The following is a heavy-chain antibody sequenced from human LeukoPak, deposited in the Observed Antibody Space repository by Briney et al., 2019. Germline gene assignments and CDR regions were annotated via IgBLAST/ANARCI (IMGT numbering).Heavy chain of an antibody. CDR3: AGIGGYFITVPDDY. V-gene: IGHV1-2*02. CDR1: GYTLIGYF. J-gene: IGHJ4*02. CDR2: INPNNGVT. Sequence: ASVKVSCKASGYTLIGYFLHWVRQAPGQGLEWMGWINPNNGVTNYAQRFHGRVSMTRDTSIYTAYMELSRLTSDDTAIYYCAGIGGYFITVPDDYWGQGTLVTVSS. D-gene: IGHD2-21*02.